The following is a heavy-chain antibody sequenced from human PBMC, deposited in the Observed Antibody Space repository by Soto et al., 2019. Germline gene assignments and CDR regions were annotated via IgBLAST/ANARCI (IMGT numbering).Heavy chain of an antibody. CDR2: IDAAGSGT. CDR3: ARDQTVTGPSTFDY. D-gene: IGHD6-19*01. CDR1: GFTFRTYW. V-gene: IGHV3-74*03. Sequence: EVQLVESGGGLVQPGGSLRLSCAASGFTFRTYWMHWVRQSPGKGLVWVSRIDAAGSGTTYADAVEGRFTISRDNAKNTLYLQLNSLRAEDTAVYYCARDQTVTGPSTFDYCGQGTLATVSS. J-gene: IGHJ4*02.